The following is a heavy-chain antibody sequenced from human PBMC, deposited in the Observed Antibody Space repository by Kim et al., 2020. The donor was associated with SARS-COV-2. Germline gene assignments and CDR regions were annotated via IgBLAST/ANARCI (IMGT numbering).Heavy chain of an antibody. CDR3: AKGTSSIWTSSMDV. V-gene: IGHV3-9*01. Sequence: ADSVKGRFTNSRDSAKNALLLQMNSLRAEDTALYYCAKGTSSIWTSSMDVWGQGTTVTVSS. J-gene: IGHJ6*02. D-gene: IGHD6-13*01.